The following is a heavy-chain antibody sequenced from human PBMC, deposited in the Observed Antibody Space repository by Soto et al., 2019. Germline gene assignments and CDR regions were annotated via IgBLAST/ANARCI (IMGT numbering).Heavy chain of an antibody. V-gene: IGHV4-61*01. Sequence: SETLSLTCTVSGGSVSSGNYYWSWIRQPPGKGLEWIGYFYYTGSTNYNPSLKSRVTISIDASKNQFSLRLSSVTAADTAVYYCARRARGGFDYWGQGTLVTVSS. CDR1: GGSVSSGNYY. CDR2: FYYTGST. CDR3: ARRARGGFDY. J-gene: IGHJ4*02. D-gene: IGHD2-15*01.